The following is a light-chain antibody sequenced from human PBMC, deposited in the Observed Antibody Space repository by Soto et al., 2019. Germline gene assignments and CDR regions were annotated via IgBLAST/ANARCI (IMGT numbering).Light chain of an antibody. CDR2: DAS. V-gene: IGKV1-5*01. Sequence: DIQMTQSASPLSASIGDRVTITCRASQSISTWLAWYQQKPGKAPNLLIYDASSLESGVPSRFSGSRSGTEFTLTISSLQPDDFATYYCQQYESYSTFGQGTKVDIK. J-gene: IGKJ1*01. CDR3: QQYESYST. CDR1: QSISTW.